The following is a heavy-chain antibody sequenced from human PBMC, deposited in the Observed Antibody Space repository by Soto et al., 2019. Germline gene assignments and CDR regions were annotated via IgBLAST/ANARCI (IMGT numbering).Heavy chain of an antibody. J-gene: IGHJ4*02. V-gene: IGHV1-69*08. Sequence: QVQLVQSGPEVKKPRSSVKVSCKASGGGFTTYTVSWVRQAPGQGLEWMGRVIPIIDRANYARKFQGRVTITADKSTSTAYLKLSGLTSEDTAVYFCARDAVGSTPSFDFWGQGTLVTVSS. CDR1: GGGFTTYT. CDR2: VIPIIDRA. D-gene: IGHD1-26*01. CDR3: ARDAVGSTPSFDF.